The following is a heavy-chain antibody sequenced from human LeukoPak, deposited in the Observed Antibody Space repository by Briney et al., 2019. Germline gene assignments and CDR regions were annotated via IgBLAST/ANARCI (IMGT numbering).Heavy chain of an antibody. CDR2: IKQDGSEK. CDR1: GFTFSSYW. J-gene: IGHJ4*02. CDR3: ATNLKLRYFDWSPFDY. V-gene: IGHV3-7*01. D-gene: IGHD3-9*01. Sequence: GGSLRLSCAASGFTFSSYWMSWVRQAPGKGLEWVANIKQDGSEKYYVDSVKGRFTISRDNAKNSLYLQMNSLRAEDTAVYYCATNLKLRYFDWSPFDYWGQGTLVTVSS.